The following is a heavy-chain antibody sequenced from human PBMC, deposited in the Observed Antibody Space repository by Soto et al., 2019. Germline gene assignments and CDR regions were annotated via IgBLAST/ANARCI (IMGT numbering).Heavy chain of an antibody. CDR1: GASFYNVA. J-gene: IGHJ4*02. CDR3: AGVDSGGGTCYSGGVDY. Sequence: QVDLVQSGAEVKKPGSSVTVSCKASGASFYNVALYWVRQAPGQGLEWVGGLTPVFRTANYSQKFQGRVTITADESTTTSYMELSTLRSDDTAVFYCAGVDSGGGTCYSGGVDYWGQGTLVTVSS. D-gene: IGHD2-15*01. CDR2: LTPVFRTA. V-gene: IGHV1-69*01.